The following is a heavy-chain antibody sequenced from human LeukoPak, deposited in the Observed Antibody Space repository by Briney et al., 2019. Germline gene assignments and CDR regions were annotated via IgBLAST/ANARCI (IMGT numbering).Heavy chain of an antibody. J-gene: IGHJ4*02. CDR1: GFTFSSYW. CDR3: AKEILWFGELLPNYFDY. CDR2: ISGSGGST. V-gene: IGHV3-23*01. Sequence: GGSLRLSCAASGFTFSSYWMSWVRQAPGKGLEWVSAISGSGGSTYYADSVKGRFTISRDNSKNTLYLQMNSLRAEDTAVYYCAKEILWFGELLPNYFDYWGQGTLVTVSS. D-gene: IGHD3-10*01.